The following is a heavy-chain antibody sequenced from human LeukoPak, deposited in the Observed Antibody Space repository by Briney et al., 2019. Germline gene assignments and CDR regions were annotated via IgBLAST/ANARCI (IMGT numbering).Heavy chain of an antibody. Sequence: PGGSLRLSCAASGFTFSNYAMHWVRQAPGKGLEWVALISYDGSNKYVDSVKGRFTISRDNSKNTVYLQMNRLRAADTAVYFCARDIANWGSIFNYWGQGTLVTVSS. J-gene: IGHJ4*02. V-gene: IGHV3-30-3*01. CDR2: ISYDGSNK. CDR1: GFTFSNYA. D-gene: IGHD7-27*01. CDR3: ARDIANWGSIFNY.